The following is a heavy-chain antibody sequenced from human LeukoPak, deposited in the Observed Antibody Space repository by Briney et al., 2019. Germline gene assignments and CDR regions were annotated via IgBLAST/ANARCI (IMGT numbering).Heavy chain of an antibody. D-gene: IGHD3-22*01. CDR1: GFTFSSYG. CDR3: ARDTAFYDSSGPLFDY. J-gene: IGHJ4*02. V-gene: IGHV3-33*01. Sequence: GGSLRPSCAASGFTFSSYGMHWVRQAPGKGLEWVAVIWYDGSNKYYADSVKGRFTISRDNSKNTLYLQMNSLRAEDTAVYYCARDTAFYDSSGPLFDYWGQGTLVTVSS. CDR2: IWYDGSNK.